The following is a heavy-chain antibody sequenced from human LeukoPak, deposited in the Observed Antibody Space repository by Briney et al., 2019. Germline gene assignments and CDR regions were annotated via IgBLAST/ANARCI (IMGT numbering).Heavy chain of an antibody. CDR3: AKLLNDYGDYYFDY. CDR1: GFTFSSYA. CDR2: ISDGGNT. V-gene: IGHV3-23*01. D-gene: IGHD4-17*01. Sequence: GGSLRLSCAASGFTFSSYAMSWVRQAPGKGLEWVSAISDGGNTYYADSVKGRFTISRDNSKNTLYLQMNSLRAEDTAVYYCAKLLNDYGDYYFDYWGQGTLVTVSS. J-gene: IGHJ4*02.